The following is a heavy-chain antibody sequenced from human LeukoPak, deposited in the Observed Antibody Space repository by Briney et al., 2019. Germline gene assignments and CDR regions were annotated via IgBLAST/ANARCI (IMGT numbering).Heavy chain of an antibody. Sequence: AGALRLSCTGSGFPFSSYGMHWVRQTPARGLEGVAFMRYDGKTDYYDDSVKGRCTNATEDSHSTVLPHMKHRGPDDAAVYFLSKDLNSGVMQYFDSWGQGTLVSVSS. CDR1: GFPFSSYG. J-gene: IGHJ4*02. CDR2: MRYDGKTD. D-gene: IGHD2-21*01. V-gene: IGHV3-30*02. CDR3: SKDLNSGVMQYFDS.